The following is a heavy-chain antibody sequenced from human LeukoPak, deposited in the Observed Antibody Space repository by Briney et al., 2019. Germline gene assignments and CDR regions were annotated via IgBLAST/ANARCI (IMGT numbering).Heavy chain of an antibody. CDR1: GFTFDDYA. CDR3: ARVKGSGYRNSIDY. J-gene: IGHJ4*02. Sequence: GGSLRLSCAASGFTFDDYAMNWVRQAPGKGLEWVSGINWNGGSTYYRDSVKGRFTISRDNAKNSLYLQMNSLRAEDTALYYCARVKGSGYRNSIDYWGQGTLVTISS. D-gene: IGHD3-3*01. V-gene: IGHV3-20*04. CDR2: INWNGGST.